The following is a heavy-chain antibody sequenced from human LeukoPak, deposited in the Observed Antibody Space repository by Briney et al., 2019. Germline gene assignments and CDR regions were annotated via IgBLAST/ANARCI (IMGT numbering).Heavy chain of an antibody. D-gene: IGHD2-2*01. CDR1: GGSFSGYY. CDR3: ARDNLDSYCSSTSCQYYFDY. Sequence: SETLSLTCAVYGGSFSGYYWSWIRQPPGKGLEWIGEINHSGSTNYNPSLKSRVTISVDTSKNQFSLKLSSVTAADTAVYYCARDNLDSYCSSTSCQYYFDYWGQGTLVTVSS. CDR2: INHSGST. V-gene: IGHV4-34*01. J-gene: IGHJ4*02.